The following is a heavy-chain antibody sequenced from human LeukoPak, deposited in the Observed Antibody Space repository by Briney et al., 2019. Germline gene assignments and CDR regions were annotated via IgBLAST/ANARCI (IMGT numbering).Heavy chain of an antibody. CDR2: ISGSGGST. CDR1: GFTFSNAW. D-gene: IGHD3-22*01. Sequence: PGGSLRLSCATSGFTFSNAWMNWVRQAPGKGLEWVSAISGSGGSTYYADSVKGRFTISRDNSKNALYLQMNSLRAEDTAVYYCAKDVFGYSSSGYYYESEDYWGQGTLVTVSS. J-gene: IGHJ4*02. CDR3: AKDVFGYSSSGYYYESEDY. V-gene: IGHV3-23*01.